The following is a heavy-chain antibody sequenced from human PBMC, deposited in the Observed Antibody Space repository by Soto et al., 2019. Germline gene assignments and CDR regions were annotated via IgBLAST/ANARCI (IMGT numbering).Heavy chain of an antibody. D-gene: IGHD2-15*01. CDR3: ARGSGARYCSGGSCYYSYYMDV. CDR1: GYTFTSYA. CDR2: INAGNSNT. V-gene: IGHV1-3*01. Sequence: ASVKVSCKASGYTFTSYAMHWVRQAPGQRLEWMGWINAGNSNTKYSQKFQGRVTITRDTSASTAYMELSSLRSEDTAVYYCARGSGARYCSGGSCYYSYYMDVWGKGTTVTVSS. J-gene: IGHJ6*03.